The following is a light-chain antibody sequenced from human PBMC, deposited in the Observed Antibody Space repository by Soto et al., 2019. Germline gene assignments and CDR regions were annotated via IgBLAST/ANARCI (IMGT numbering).Light chain of an antibody. J-gene: IGLJ3*02. CDR1: TGAVTSGYY. Sequence: SVLTQEPSLTVSPGGTVTLTCASSTGAVTSGYYPNWFQQKAGQAPRVLIYSTSNKHSWTPARFSGSLLGGKAALTLSGVQPEDEAEYYCLLFYGDAWVFGGGTKLTVL. CDR2: STS. V-gene: IGLV7-43*01. CDR3: LLFYGDAWV.